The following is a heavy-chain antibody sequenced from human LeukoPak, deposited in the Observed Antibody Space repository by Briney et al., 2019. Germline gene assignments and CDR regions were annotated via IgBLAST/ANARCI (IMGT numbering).Heavy chain of an antibody. CDR1: GFTFSSYA. CDR2: ISGSGGST. Sequence: GGSLRLSCAASGFTFSSYAMSLVRQAPGKGLEWVSAISGSGGSTYYADSVKGRFTISRDNTKNTLYLQMNSLRAEDTAVYYCAKDKYSSSWYEYYYYYGMDVWGQGTTVTVSS. J-gene: IGHJ6*02. V-gene: IGHV3-23*01. D-gene: IGHD6-13*01. CDR3: AKDKYSSSWYEYYYYYGMDV.